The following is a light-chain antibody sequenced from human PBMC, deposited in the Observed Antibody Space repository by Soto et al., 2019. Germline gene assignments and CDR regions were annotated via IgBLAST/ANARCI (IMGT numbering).Light chain of an antibody. CDR2: GAS. J-gene: IGKJ1*01. Sequence: EIVLTQSPATLSLSPGERATLSCRASQSVSRYLAWYQQKPGQAPRLLLYGASTRATGIPARFSGSGSGTEFTLTISSLQSEDFAVYYCQQYNNWPRTFGQGTKVDI. V-gene: IGKV3-15*01. CDR1: QSVSRY. CDR3: QQYNNWPRT.